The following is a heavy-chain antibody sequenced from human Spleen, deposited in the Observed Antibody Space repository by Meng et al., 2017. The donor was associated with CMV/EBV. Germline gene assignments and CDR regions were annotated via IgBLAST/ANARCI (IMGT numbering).Heavy chain of an antibody. Sequence: GESLKISCAASGFTFSNYWMHWVRHAPGKGLVWVAHINTDGSRSSYADSVKGRFTISRDNAKNTLYLQMNSLRAEDTAVYYCTRDSYYDSNYYGMDVWGQGTTVTVSS. CDR3: TRDSYYDSNYYGMDV. D-gene: IGHD3-3*01. CDR1: GFTFSNYW. V-gene: IGHV3-74*01. CDR2: INTDGSRS. J-gene: IGHJ6*02.